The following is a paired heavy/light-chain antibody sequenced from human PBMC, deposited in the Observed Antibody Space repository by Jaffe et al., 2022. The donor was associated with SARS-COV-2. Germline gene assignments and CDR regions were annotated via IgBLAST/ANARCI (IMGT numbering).Light chain of an antibody. CDR2: HAS. J-gene: IGKJ5*01. CDR3: QQYGNSPIT. V-gene: IGKV3D-20*01. CDR1: QSVTGSY. Sequence: DIVLTQSPATLSLSPGERATLSCGASQSVTGSYLAWYQQRPGLAPRLLIYHASSRATGAPDRFSGSGSGTDFTLTISRLEPEDFAVYYCQQYGNSPITFGQGTRLEIK.
Heavy chain of an antibody. V-gene: IGHV3-23*04. J-gene: IGHJ6*03. CDR1: GFTFTTYA. CDR3: AKGGSGSYYVRGSLYSFYYMDV. Sequence: EVQLVESGGGLVQPGGSLRLSCEASGFTFTTYAMCWVRQAPGKGLEWVSGISDNGGSTSHADSVKGRFTISRDNSKNTLSLQMNSLRAEDTAVYYCAKGGSGSYYVRGSLYSFYYMDVWGKGTSVTVSS. D-gene: IGHD3-10*01. CDR2: ISDNGGST.